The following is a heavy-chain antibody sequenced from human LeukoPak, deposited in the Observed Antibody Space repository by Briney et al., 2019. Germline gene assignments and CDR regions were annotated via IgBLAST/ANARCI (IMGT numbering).Heavy chain of an antibody. CDR1: GGSISSYY. Sequence: PSETLSLTCTVSGGSISSYYWSWIRQPPGKGLEWIGYIYYSGSTNYNPSLKSRVTISVDTSKNQFSLKLSSVTAADTAVYYCAKGGSYGYFDLWGRGTLVTVSS. D-gene: IGHD1-26*01. CDR3: AKGGSYGYFDL. J-gene: IGHJ2*01. V-gene: IGHV4-59*01. CDR2: IYYSGST.